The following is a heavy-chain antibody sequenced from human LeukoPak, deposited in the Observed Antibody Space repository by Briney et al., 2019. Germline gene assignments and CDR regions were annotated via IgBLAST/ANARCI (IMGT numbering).Heavy chain of an antibody. CDR1: GYTFTDYY. CDR2: INPNSGDT. D-gene: IGHD1-26*01. V-gene: IGHV1-2*02. J-gene: IGHJ4*02. CDR3: TRDDIVGARDFDY. Sequence: GASVKVSCKASGYTFTDYYIHWVRQAPGQGLEWMGWINPNSGDTKSAQKLQGRLTMTRDTPITTAYMDLSRLTSDDTAVYYCTRDDIVGARDFDYWGQGTLVTVSS.